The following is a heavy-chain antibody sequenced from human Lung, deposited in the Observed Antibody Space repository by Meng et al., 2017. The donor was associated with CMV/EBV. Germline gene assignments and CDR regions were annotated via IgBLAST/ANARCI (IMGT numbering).Heavy chain of an antibody. J-gene: IGHJ6*02. CDR3: VRYANSHYGMDV. V-gene: IGHV3-7*01. CDR2: IKEDGSGQ. D-gene: IGHD2-21*01. CDR1: GFTFTTFW. Sequence: GGSLRLXXAASGFTFTTFWMTWVRQAPGKGLQWVANIKEDGSGQWYVDSVKGRFTISRDNAKQSVYLQMDSLRVEDTAVYYCVRYANSHYGMDVWGQGTTVTVSS.